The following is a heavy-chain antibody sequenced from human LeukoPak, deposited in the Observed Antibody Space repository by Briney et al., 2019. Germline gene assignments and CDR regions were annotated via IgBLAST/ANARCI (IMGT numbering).Heavy chain of an antibody. J-gene: IGHJ4*02. Sequence: GGSLRLSCAASGFTFSSYSMNWVRQAPGKGLEWVSSISSSSSSYIYYADSVKGRFTISRDNAKNSLYLQMNSLRAEDTAVYYCARESDFWSGYYGYYFDYWGQGTLVTVSS. V-gene: IGHV3-21*01. CDR3: ARESDFWSGYYGYYFDY. CDR2: ISSSSSSYI. D-gene: IGHD3-3*01. CDR1: GFTFSSYS.